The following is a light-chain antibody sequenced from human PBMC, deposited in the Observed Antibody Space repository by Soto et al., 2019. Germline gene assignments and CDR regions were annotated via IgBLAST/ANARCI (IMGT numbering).Light chain of an antibody. CDR3: SSYAGSNNLV. CDR1: SSDVGGYNY. V-gene: IGLV2-8*01. J-gene: IGLJ1*01. CDR2: EVT. Sequence: QSALTQPPSASGSPGQSVTISCTGTSSDVGGYNYVSWYQQHPGKAPKLMIYEVTKRPSGVPDRFSASKSGNTASLTVSGLQAEAEADYYCSSYAGSNNLVFGTGTKVTVL.